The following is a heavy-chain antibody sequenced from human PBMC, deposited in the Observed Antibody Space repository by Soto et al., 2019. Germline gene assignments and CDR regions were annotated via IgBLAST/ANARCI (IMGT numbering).Heavy chain of an antibody. Sequence: QVQLQESGPGLVKPSQTLSLTCTVSGGSISSGNYYWSWIRQPPGKGLEWIGFISYSGTTHYSAYLRSRVSLSVDKSKNRFSLDLSSVTAADTAVYYCATMGAPVTGLYYFDYWGQGSLVTVSS. D-gene: IGHD1-26*01. CDR3: ATMGAPVTGLYYFDY. CDR2: ISYSGTT. J-gene: IGHJ4*02. V-gene: IGHV4-30-4*01. CDR1: GGSISSGNYY.